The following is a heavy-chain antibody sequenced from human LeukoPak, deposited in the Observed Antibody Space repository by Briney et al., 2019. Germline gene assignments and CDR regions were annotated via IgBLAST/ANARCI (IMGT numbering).Heavy chain of an antibody. J-gene: IGHJ5*02. CDR2: IIPIFGTA. CDR1: GGTFSSYA. V-gene: IGHV1-69*05. CDR3: ARDSGVFWSGYNTNWFDP. Sequence: SVKVSCKASGGTFSSYAISWMRQAPGQGLEWMGGIIPIFGTANYAQKFQGRVTITTDESTSTAYMELSSLRSEDTAVYYCARDSGVFWSGYNTNWFDPWGQGTLVTVSS. D-gene: IGHD3-3*01.